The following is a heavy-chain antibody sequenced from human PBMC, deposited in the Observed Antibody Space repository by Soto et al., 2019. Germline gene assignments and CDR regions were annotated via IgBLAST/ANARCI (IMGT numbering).Heavy chain of an antibody. CDR1: GGSISSYY. CDR3: ARDPRFRCHNAFDL. CDR2: IYYSGST. J-gene: IGHJ3*01. V-gene: IGHV4-59*01. D-gene: IGHD2-21*01. Sequence: SETLSLTCTVSGGSISSYYWSWIRQPPGKGLEWIGYIYYSGSTNCNPSLKSRVTISVDTSENQFSLKLSSVTAADTAVYYCARDPRFRCHNAFDLCGQGPMVTVSS.